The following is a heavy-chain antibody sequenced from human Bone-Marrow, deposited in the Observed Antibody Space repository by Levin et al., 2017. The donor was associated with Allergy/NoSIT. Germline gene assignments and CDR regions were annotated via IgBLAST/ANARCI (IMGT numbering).Heavy chain of an antibody. CDR3: ARDFTSVTAKDAFDV. CDR1: GFTFSRYA. CDR2: IWYDGSNK. V-gene: IGHV3-33*01. D-gene: IGHD4-17*01. J-gene: IGHJ3*01. Sequence: GGSLRLSCTASGFTFSRYAMHWVRQAPGKGLEWVAIIWYDGSNKNYADSVKGRFRISRDNSKNTVYLQLNTLRADDTAVYYCARDFTSVTAKDAFDVWGQGTMVTVSS.